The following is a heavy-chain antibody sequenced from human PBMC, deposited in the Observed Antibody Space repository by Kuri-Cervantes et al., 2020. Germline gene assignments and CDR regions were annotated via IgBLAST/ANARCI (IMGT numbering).Heavy chain of an antibody. D-gene: IGHD3-10*01. CDR1: GASITNSHW. Sequence: SQTLSLTCAVSGASITNSHWWAWVRQPPGKGLEWIGEIYHSGSTNYNPSLKSRVTISVDTSKNQFSLKLNSVTAADTAVYYCARGRRAMVRGVIGYWGQGTLVTVSS. J-gene: IGHJ4*02. CDR3: ARGRRAMVRGVIGY. CDR2: IYHSGST. V-gene: IGHV4-4*02.